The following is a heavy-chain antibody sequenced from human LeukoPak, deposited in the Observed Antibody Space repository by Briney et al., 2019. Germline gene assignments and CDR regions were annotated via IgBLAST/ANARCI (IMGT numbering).Heavy chain of an antibody. D-gene: IGHD1-14*01. CDR2: MNPNSGNT. CDR1: GYTFTSYD. V-gene: IGHV1-8*01. CDR3: ARDTTPYYYYYGMDV. J-gene: IGHJ6*02. Sequence: ASVKVSCKASGYTFTSYDINWVRQSTGQGLEWMGWMNPNSGNTGYAQKFQGRVTMTRNTSISTAYMELSSLRSEDTAVYYCARDTTPYYYYYGMDVWGQGTTVTVSS.